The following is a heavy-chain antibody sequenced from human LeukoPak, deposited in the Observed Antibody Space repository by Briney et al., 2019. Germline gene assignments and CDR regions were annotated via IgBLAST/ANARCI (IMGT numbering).Heavy chain of an antibody. CDR1: GYTFTGYF. Sequence: ASVKVSCKTSGYTFTGYFMHWVRQAPGQGLEWMGWINPNSGGTNYAQKFQGRVTMTRDTSISTAYMELSRLRSDDMAVYHCARAQLNDAFDIWGQGTMVTVSS. CDR2: INPNSGGT. J-gene: IGHJ3*02. V-gene: IGHV1-2*02. D-gene: IGHD1-1*01. CDR3: ARAQLNDAFDI.